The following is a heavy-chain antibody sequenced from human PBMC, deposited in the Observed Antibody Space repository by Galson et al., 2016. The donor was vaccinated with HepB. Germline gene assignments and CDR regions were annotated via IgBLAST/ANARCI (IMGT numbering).Heavy chain of an antibody. Sequence: TLSLTCTVSGGSISSADYYWSWIRQHAGKGLEWIGYIYYSGSTYYNPSLKSRVTMSIDTSKNQFSLKMTSVTAADTAVYYCARGYSYGGGIYWGRGTLGTVSS. D-gene: IGHD5-18*01. CDR1: GGSISSADYY. V-gene: IGHV4-31*03. CDR3: ARGYSYGGGIY. J-gene: IGHJ1*01. CDR2: IYYSGST.